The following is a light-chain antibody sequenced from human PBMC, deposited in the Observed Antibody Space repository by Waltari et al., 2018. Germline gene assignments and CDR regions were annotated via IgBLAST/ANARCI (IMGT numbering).Light chain of an antibody. CDR1: SGNSTNI. Sequence: LVLTQSPSASASLGSSVKLTRTLHSGNSTNIVASLQQHPEKGPLYFMKVNSDGSHTKGDDIPDRFSGSSSGAERYLTISSVQSEDEADYYCETGGHGTWVFGGGTKLTVL. V-gene: IGLV4-69*02. CDR3: ETGGHGTWV. CDR2: VNSDGSH. J-gene: IGLJ3*02.